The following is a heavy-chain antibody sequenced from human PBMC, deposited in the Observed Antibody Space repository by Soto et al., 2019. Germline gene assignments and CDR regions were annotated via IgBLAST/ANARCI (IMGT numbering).Heavy chain of an antibody. Sequence: SETLSLTCPVSGDSISSRGFYWNWIRHLPGKGLEWIGYISYSGATYYNPSLKSRPTISMDTSNNHFSLNLTSVTAADTAVYYCARQSTMTGNYYFDYWGPGTLVTVSS. V-gene: IGHV4-31*03. CDR1: GDSISSRGFY. CDR3: ARQSTMTGNYYFDY. CDR2: ISYSGAT. J-gene: IGHJ4*02. D-gene: IGHD3-9*01.